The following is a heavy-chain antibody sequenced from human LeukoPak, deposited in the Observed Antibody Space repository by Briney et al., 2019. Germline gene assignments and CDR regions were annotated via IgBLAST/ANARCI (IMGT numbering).Heavy chain of an antibody. V-gene: IGHV3-53*01. J-gene: IGHJ6*02. CDR3: ARGEQWLSPFGMDV. CDR1: GFTVSSNY. D-gene: IGHD6-19*01. CDR2: IYSGGNT. Sequence: SGGSLRLSCAASGFTVSSNYVSWVRQAPGKGLEWVSVIYSGGNTYYADSVKGRFTISRDKSKNTLYLQMNSLRAEDTAVYYCARGEQWLSPFGMDVWGQGTTVTVSS.